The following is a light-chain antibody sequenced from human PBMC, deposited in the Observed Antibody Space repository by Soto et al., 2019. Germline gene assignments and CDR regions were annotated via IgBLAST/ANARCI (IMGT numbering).Light chain of an antibody. CDR2: LEGSGSY. J-gene: IGLJ3*02. V-gene: IGLV4-60*02. CDR3: ETWDGNTRV. CDR1: RGHSSFI. Sequence: QSVLTQSSSASASLGSSLKLACTLSRGHSSFIIAWHQQQPGKAPRYLMKLEGSGSYNKGSGVPDRFSGSSSGADRYLTISNLQFEDEADYYCETWDGNTRVFGGGTKLTVL.